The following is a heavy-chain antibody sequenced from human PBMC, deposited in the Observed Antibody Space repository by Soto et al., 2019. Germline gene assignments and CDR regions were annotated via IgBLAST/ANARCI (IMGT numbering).Heavy chain of an antibody. Sequence: SETLSLTCTVSGDSISTADYYWNWIRQPPGKGLEWIGYIYYSGNTYYIPSLKSRVTISVDTSKNQISLKLNSVTAADTAVYYCARGIYSTSSFFDSWGQGTLVTVS. D-gene: IGHD6-6*01. V-gene: IGHV4-30-4*01. CDR1: GDSISTADYY. CDR2: IYYSGNT. CDR3: ARGIYSTSSFFDS. J-gene: IGHJ4*02.